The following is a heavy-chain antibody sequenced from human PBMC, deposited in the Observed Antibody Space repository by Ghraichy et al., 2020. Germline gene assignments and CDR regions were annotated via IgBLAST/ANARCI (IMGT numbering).Heavy chain of an antibody. CDR2: FRYDGSTK. D-gene: IGHD3-22*01. CDR3: AKDRAADSSGFDY. J-gene: IGHJ4*02. Sequence: LSLTCAASGFTFSIYGMHWVRQGPGKGLEWVAFFRYDGSTKYYADSVKGRSTISRDNSKNTLYLQMNSLRAEDTAVYYCAKDRAADSSGFDYWGQGTLVTVSS. CDR1: GFTFSIYG. V-gene: IGHV3-30*02.